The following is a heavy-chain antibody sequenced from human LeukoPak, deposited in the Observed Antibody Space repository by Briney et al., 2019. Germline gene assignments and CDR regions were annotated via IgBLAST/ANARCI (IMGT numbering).Heavy chain of an antibody. CDR2: ISSSSSYI. D-gene: IGHD1-1*01. J-gene: IGHJ3*02. CDR3: AREGGWNDAFDI. V-gene: IGHV3-21*01. Sequence: PGGSLRLSCAASGFTFSSYSMNWVRQAPGKGLEWVSSISSSSSYIYYADSVKGRFTISRDNAKNSLYLQMNSLRAEDTAVYYCAREGGWNDAFDIWGQGTMVTVSS. CDR1: GFTFSSYS.